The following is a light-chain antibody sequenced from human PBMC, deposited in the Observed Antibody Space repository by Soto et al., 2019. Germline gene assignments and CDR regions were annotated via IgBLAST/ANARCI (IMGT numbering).Light chain of an antibody. CDR3: QQLHTYPLT. CDR1: QTISSW. Sequence: DIQMTQSPSTLSGSVGDRVTITCRASQTISSWLAWYQQKPGKAPKLLIYAASTLQAGVTSRFSGDGSGTEFTLTIRSLQPEDFATYFCQQLHTYPLTFGGGTKVETK. J-gene: IGKJ4*01. V-gene: IGKV1-5*01. CDR2: AAS.